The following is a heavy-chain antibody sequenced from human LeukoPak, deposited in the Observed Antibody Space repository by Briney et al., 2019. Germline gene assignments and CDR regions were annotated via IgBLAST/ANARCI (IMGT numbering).Heavy chain of an antibody. V-gene: IGHV3-20*04. CDR1: GFTFDDYG. CDR3: ARALGYYYYYGVGV. CDR2: IHWNGGST. J-gene: IGHJ6*02. Sequence: GGSLRLSCAASGFTFDDYGMSWVRQVPGKGLEWVSGIHWNGGSTGHADSVKGRFTISRDNAKNSLYLQMNSLRAEDTALYYCARALGYYYYYGVGVWGQGTTVTVSS. D-gene: IGHD7-27*01.